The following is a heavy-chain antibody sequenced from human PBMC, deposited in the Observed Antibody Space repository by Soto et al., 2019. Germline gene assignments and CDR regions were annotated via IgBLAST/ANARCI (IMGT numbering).Heavy chain of an antibody. CDR2: IYYSGST. J-gene: IGHJ5*02. CDR3: ARAVVAAPAGCDWFDP. D-gene: IGHD2-15*01. V-gene: IGHV4-31*03. Sequence: QVQLQESGPGLVKPSQTLSLTCTVSGGSISSGGYYWSWIRQHPGKGLEWIGYIYYSGSTYYNPSLKRRVTIAVDTSKNPLSLKLSSVAAADTAVYYCARAVVAAPAGCDWFDPGGQGTLVTVSS. CDR1: GGSISSGGYY.